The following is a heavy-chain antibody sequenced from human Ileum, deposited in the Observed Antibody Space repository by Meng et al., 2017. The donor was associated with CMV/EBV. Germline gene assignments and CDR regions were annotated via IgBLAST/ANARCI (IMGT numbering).Heavy chain of an antibody. CDR3: AREVDVDGAVPQKGGYYYDY. CDR1: CGSMSGYY. J-gene: IGHJ4*02. Sequence: QVSLWGSGPGLVKPSATLSLTCSVSCGSMSGYYWGWIRQPAGKGLEWIGRIYVSVSTDYNPSLKSRATMSVDTSKKQFSLRLTSVTAADTAVYFCAREVDVDGAVPQKGGYYYDYWGQGILVTVSS. CDR2: IYVSVST. D-gene: IGHD3-3*01. V-gene: IGHV4-4*07.